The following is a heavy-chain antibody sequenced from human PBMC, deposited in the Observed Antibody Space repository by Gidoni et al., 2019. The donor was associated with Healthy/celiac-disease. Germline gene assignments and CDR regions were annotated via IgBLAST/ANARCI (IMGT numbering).Heavy chain of an antibody. CDR3: ARDGYSGYDVYYYYYYGMDV. CDR2: ISAYNGNT. J-gene: IGHJ6*02. V-gene: IGHV1-18*01. Sequence: QVQLVQSGAEVKKPGASVKVSCKASGYTFTSYGISWVRQAPGQGLEWMGWISAYNGNTNYAQKLQGRVTMTTDTSTSTAYMELRSLRSDDTAVYYCARDGYSGYDVYYYYYYGMDVWGQGTTVTVSS. CDR1: GYTFTSYG. D-gene: IGHD5-12*01.